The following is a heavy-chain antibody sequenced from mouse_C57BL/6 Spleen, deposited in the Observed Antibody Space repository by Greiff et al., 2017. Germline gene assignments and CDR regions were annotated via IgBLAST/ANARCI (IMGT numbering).Heavy chain of an antibody. CDR2: ISSGSSTI. V-gene: IGHV5-17*01. CDR1: GFTFSDYG. Sequence: EVMLVESGGGLVKPGGSLTLSCAASGFTFSDYGMHWVRQAPEKGLEWVAYISSGSSTIYSADTVKGRFTISRDNAKNTLFLQMTSLRSEDKAMYYCARGGLLRAMDYWGQGTSVTVSS. J-gene: IGHJ4*01. D-gene: IGHD1-1*01. CDR3: ARGGLLRAMDY.